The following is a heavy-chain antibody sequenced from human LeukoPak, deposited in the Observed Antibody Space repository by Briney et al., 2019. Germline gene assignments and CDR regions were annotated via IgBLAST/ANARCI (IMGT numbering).Heavy chain of an antibody. V-gene: IGHV4-39*07. J-gene: IGHJ5*02. D-gene: IGHD3-3*01. Sequence: KPSETLSLTCTVSGDSISSSDYYWGWIRQPPGKGLGWIGTISYSGSTYYNPSLKSRVTISVDTSKNQFSLKLSSVTAADTAVYYCARLFHRNWFDPWGQGTLVTVSS. CDR3: ARLFHRNWFDP. CDR1: GDSISSSDYY. CDR2: ISYSGST.